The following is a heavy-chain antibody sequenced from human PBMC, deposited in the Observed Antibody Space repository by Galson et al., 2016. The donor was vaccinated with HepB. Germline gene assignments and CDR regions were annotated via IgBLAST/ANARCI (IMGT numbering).Heavy chain of an antibody. CDR1: GGTFNSYA. CDR3: ARAGSYGDRHFYYGMDV. J-gene: IGHJ6*02. CDR2: SIPIFGSA. Sequence: SVKVSCKASGGTFNSYAISWVRQAPGHGLEWMGESIPIFGSANYAQKFPGRVTITADESTNTAYMELTRLRSEDTAIYYCARAGSYGDRHFYYGMDVWGQGATVTVSS. V-gene: IGHV1-69*13. D-gene: IGHD4-17*01.